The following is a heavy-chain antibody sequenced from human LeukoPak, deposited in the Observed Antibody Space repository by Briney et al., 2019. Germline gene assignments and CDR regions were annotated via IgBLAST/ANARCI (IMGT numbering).Heavy chain of an antibody. V-gene: IGHV1-18*01. D-gene: IGHD3-10*01. CDR2: IHPNGRDT. Sequence: ASVKVSCKASGYTFTSYGISWVRQAPGRGLEWMGWIHPNGRDTIYAQKFQGRATMTTDTSITTSYMELTSLTSDDTAVYYCASHYGPGPVWGQGTLVTVS. CDR3: ASHYGPGPV. CDR1: GYTFTSYG. J-gene: IGHJ4*02.